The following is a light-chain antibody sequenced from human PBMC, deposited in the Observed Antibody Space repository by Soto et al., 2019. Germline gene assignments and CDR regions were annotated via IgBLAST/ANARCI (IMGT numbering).Light chain of an antibody. Sequence: ENVRTQSPASVSVSPGERATVACRSSQNVNRNLAWYQQRPGQPPRLLIYGAYTRATGVPARFSGSGSGTEFTLTINSLQSEDFAVYYCQQYNSWPPLTFGGGTKVDIK. CDR1: QNVNRN. CDR3: QQYNSWPPLT. CDR2: GAY. J-gene: IGKJ4*01. V-gene: IGKV3-15*01.